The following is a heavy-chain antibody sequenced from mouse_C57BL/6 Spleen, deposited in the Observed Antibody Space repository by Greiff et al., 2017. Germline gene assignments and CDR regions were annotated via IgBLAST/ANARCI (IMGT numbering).Heavy chain of an antibody. D-gene: IGHD1-1*01. V-gene: IGHV3-6*01. CDR2: ISYDGSN. Sequence: VQLQQSGPGLVKPSQSLSLTCSVTGYSITSGYYWNWIRQFPGNKLEWMGYISYDGSNKYNPSLKNRISITRDTSKNQFFLKLNSVTTEDTATYYCARDGSSYYAMDYWGQGTSVTVSS. J-gene: IGHJ4*01. CDR3: ARDGSSYYAMDY. CDR1: GYSITSGYY.